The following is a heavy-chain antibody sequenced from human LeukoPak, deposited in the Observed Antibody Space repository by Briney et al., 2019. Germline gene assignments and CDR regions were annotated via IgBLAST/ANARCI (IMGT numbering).Heavy chain of an antibody. J-gene: IGHJ1*01. D-gene: IGHD5-24*01. CDR3: ARLTRVGYNSYVY. Sequence: PGGSLRLSCAVSGFTSSDYWMHWVRQAPGKGLVWVSRFKNDGSSATYADSVEGRFTISRDEAKNTLYLQMNSLRVEDTAVYYCARLTRVGYNSYVYWGQGTLVTVSS. CDR2: FKNDGSSA. V-gene: IGHV3-74*01. CDR1: GFTSSDYW.